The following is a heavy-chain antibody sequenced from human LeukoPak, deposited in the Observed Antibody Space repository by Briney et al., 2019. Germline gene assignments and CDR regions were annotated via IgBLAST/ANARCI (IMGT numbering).Heavy chain of an antibody. CDR2: IWYDGSNK. D-gene: IGHD3-3*01. V-gene: IGHV3-33*01. CDR3: ARFFCTPKAAYEIMDV. J-gene: IGHJ6*03. CDR1: GFTFSSYG. Sequence: GGSLRLSCAASGFTFSSYGMHWFRQAPGKGLEWVSVIWYDGSNKYYADSVKGRFTISRDNSKNTLYLQMNSLRAEDTAVYYCARFFCTPKAAYEIMDVWGKGTTVTVSS.